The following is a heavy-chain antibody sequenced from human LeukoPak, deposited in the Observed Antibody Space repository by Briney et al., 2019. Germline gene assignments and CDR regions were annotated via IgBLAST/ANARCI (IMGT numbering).Heavy chain of an antibody. CDR2: IYLDGRA. Sequence: GGSLRLSCAASGFAVSSKYMNWVRQAPGKGLEWVTVIYLDGRADYADSVKGRFTISSDNSKNTVYLQMNSLKDEYTAVYYCARDAETSLANWGQGTLVTVSP. CDR1: GFAVSSKY. D-gene: IGHD5-24*01. V-gene: IGHV3-66*01. J-gene: IGHJ4*02. CDR3: ARDAETSLAN.